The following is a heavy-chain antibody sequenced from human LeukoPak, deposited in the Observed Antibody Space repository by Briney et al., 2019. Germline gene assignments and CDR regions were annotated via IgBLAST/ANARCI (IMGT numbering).Heavy chain of an antibody. D-gene: IGHD6-13*01. Sequence: NTSETLSLTCTVSGGSISSYYWSWIRQPPGKGLEWIGYIYYSGSTNYNPSLKSRVTISVDTSKNQFSLKLSSVTAADTAVYYCARDRRIAAAGTYYYYYMDVWGKGTTVTVSS. V-gene: IGHV4-59*01. CDR2: IYYSGST. CDR1: GGSISSYY. CDR3: ARDRRIAAAGTYYYYYMDV. J-gene: IGHJ6*03.